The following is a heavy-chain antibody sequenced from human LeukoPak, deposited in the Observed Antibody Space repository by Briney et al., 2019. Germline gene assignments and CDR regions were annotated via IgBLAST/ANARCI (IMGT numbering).Heavy chain of an antibody. D-gene: IGHD2-2*02. CDR3: ARQVVPAAIRYYYGMDV. J-gene: IGHJ6*02. V-gene: IGHV3-21*01. Sequence: GALRLSCAASGFTFSSYSMNWVRQAPGKGLEWVSSISSSSSYIYYADSVKGRFTISRDNANNSLYLQMNSLRAEDTAVYYCARQVVPAAIRYYYGMDVWGQGTTVTVSS. CDR2: ISSSSSYI. CDR1: GFTFSSYS.